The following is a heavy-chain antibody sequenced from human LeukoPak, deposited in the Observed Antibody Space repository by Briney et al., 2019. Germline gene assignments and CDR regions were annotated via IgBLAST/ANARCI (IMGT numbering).Heavy chain of an antibody. J-gene: IGHJ3*02. CDR2: IKQDGSEK. Sequence: GGSLRLSCAASGFTFDKYWMSWVRQAPGKGLEWVANIKQDGSEKYYVDSVKGRFTISRDNAKTSLYLQMNSLRAEDTAVYYCARDVLAAGATGTFDIWGQGTMVTVSS. CDR3: ARDVLAAGATGTFDI. V-gene: IGHV3-7*03. D-gene: IGHD1-14*01. CDR1: GFTFDKYW.